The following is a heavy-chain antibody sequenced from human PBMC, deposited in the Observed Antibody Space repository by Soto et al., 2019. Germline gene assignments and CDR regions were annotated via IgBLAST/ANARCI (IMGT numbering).Heavy chain of an antibody. Sequence: PGGSLRLSCAASGFTLSSYWMHWVRQTPGKGPVWVSRINSDGSSTSYADSVKGRFTISRDNAKNSLYLQMNNLRAEDTAFYFCARATQSYYDTSGYYSYVHWGQGAQVTVSS. D-gene: IGHD3-22*01. CDR1: GFTLSSYW. V-gene: IGHV3-74*01. J-gene: IGHJ4*02. CDR3: ARATQSYYDTSGYYSYVH. CDR2: INSDGSST.